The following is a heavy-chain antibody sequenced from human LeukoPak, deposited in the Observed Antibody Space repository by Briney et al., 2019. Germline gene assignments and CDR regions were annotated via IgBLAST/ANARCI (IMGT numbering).Heavy chain of an antibody. CDR1: GFTFSSFG. Sequence: GGSPRLSCAASGFTFSSFGMHWVRQAPGRGLEWVTLILYDEKYYADSVKGRFTISRDNSKNTLYLQMDSLRAEDTAVYYCARYCSGGCYSGVDYWGQGTLVTVPS. CDR3: ARYCSGGCYSGVDY. D-gene: IGHD2-15*01. CDR2: ILYDEK. V-gene: IGHV3-33*05. J-gene: IGHJ4*02.